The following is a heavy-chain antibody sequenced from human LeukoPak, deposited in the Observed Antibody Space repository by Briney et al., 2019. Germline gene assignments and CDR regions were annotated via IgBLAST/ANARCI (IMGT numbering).Heavy chain of an antibody. V-gene: IGHV3-13*01. CDR2: IGTAGDT. D-gene: IGHD6-19*01. J-gene: IGHJ4*02. CDR1: GFTFSSYD. CDR3: ARGRKAVAEYYFDY. Sequence: GGSLRLSCAASGFTFSSYDMHWVRQATGKGLEWVSAIGTAGDTYCPGSVKGRFTISRENAKNSLYLQMNSLRAGDTAVYYCARGRKAVAEYYFDYWGQGTLVTVSS.